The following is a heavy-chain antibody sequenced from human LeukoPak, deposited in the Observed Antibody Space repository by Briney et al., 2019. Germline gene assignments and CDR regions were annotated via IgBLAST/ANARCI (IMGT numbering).Heavy chain of an antibody. Sequence: PGRSLRLSCAASGFTFDDYAMHWVRQAPGKGLEWVSGISWNSGSIGYADSVKGRFTISRDNAKNTLYLQMNSLRAEDTAVYYCAKDKKSVEDYWGQGTLVTVSS. CDR3: AKDKKSVEDY. J-gene: IGHJ4*02. CDR2: ISWNSGSI. V-gene: IGHV3-9*01. CDR1: GFTFDDYA.